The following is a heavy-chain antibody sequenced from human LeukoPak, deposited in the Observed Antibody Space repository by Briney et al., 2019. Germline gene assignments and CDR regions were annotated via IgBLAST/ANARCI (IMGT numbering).Heavy chain of an antibody. CDR1: GFTFSSYW. J-gene: IGHJ4*02. Sequence: SRGSLRLSCAASGFTFSSYWMHWVRQAPGKGLVWVSRINSDGSSTSYADSVKGRFTISRDNAKNSLYLQMNSLRAEDTAVYYCARGRKVGPLYYFDYWGQGTLVTVSS. CDR2: INSDGSST. CDR3: ARGRKVGPLYYFDY. D-gene: IGHD1-14*01. V-gene: IGHV3-74*01.